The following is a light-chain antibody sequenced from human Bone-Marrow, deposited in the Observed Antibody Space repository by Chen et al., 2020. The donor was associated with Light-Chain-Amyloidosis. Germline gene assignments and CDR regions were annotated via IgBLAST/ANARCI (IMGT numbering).Light chain of an antibody. CDR1: QGIRND. CDR2: VAS. Sequence: AIQMTQSPSSLSASVGDRVTITCRASQGIRNDVGWYQQKPGKAPKLLIYVASNLESGVPSRFSGSGSGTDFTLTISSLQPDDFATYYCQQYGSYSRTFGQGTKVEIK. CDR3: QQYGSYSRT. V-gene: IGKV1-6*01. J-gene: IGKJ1*01.